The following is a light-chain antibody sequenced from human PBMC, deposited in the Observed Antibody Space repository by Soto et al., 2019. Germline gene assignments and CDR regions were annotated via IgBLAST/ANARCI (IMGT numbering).Light chain of an antibody. V-gene: IGLV1-51*01. CDR2: DSN. CDR3: VSWDSSLYAVV. Sequence: QSVLMQPPSVSAAPGQKVTISCSGGSSNIGKNLVSWYQKFPGTAPKLLIYDSNKRPSGIPDRFSGSESDTSATLGITGLQTGDEADYYCVSWDSSLYAVVFGGGTKLTVL. J-gene: IGLJ3*02. CDR1: SSNIGKNL.